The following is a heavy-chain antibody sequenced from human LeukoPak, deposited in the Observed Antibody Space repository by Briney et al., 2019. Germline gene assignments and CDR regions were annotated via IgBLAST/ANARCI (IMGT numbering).Heavy chain of an antibody. J-gene: IGHJ5*02. CDR3: AMSSLGARWFDP. V-gene: IGHV1-2*04. Sequence: EASVKVSCKASGYTFTGYYMHWVRQAPGQGLEWMGWINPNSGGTNYAQKFQGWVTMTWDTSISTAYMELSRLRSDDTAVYYCAMSSLGARWFDPWGQGTLVTVSS. D-gene: IGHD6-19*01. CDR2: INPNSGGT. CDR1: GYTFTGYY.